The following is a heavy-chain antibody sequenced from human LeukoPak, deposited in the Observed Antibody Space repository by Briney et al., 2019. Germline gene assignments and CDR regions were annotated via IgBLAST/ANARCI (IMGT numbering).Heavy chain of an antibody. CDR3: ARGGYFGSGVDAFDI. CDR2: ISDTGAT. CDR1: GGSISSYY. V-gene: IGHV4-4*07. D-gene: IGHD3-10*01. J-gene: IGHJ3*02. Sequence: SETLSLTCTVSGGSISSYYWSWIRQPAGKGPEWIGRISDTGATVYNPSLKSRATVSVDTSKNQFSLKLSSVTAADTAVYYCARGGYFGSGVDAFDIWGQGTLVTVSS.